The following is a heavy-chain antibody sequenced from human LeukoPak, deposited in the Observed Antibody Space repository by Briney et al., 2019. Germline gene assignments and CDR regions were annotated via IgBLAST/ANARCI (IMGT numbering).Heavy chain of an antibody. CDR1: GGTFSSYA. J-gene: IGHJ4*02. V-gene: IGHV1-69*06. CDR2: IIPIFGTA. Sequence: SVKVSCKASGGTFSSYAISWVRQAPGQGLEWMGGIIPIFGTANYAQKFQGRVTITADKSTSTAYMELSSLRSEDTAVYYCASSYDSSGHTPYFGYWGQGTLVTVSS. CDR3: ASSYDSSGHTPYFGY. D-gene: IGHD3-22*01.